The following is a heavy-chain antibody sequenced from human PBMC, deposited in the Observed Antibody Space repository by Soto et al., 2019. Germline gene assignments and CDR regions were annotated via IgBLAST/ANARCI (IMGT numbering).Heavy chain of an antibody. V-gene: IGHV4-39*01. CDR2: IYYSGST. CDR1: GGSISSSSYY. Sequence: QLQLQESGPGLVKPSETLSLTCTVSGGSISSSSYYWGWIRQPPGKGLEWIGSIYYSGSTYYNPSLKSRVTISVDTSKNQFSLKLSSVTAADTAVYYCAPYCSGGSCYHWFDPWGQGTLVTVSS. D-gene: IGHD2-15*01. CDR3: APYCSGGSCYHWFDP. J-gene: IGHJ5*02.